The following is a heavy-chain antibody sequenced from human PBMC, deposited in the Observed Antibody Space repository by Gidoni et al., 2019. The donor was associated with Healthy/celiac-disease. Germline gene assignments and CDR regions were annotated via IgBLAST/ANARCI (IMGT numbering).Heavy chain of an antibody. CDR1: GGSISRGSYY. CDR3: ARVTVTGGDYYYGMDV. V-gene: IGHV4-61*02. CDR2: IYTSGST. D-gene: IGHD4-4*01. Sequence: QVQLQESGPGLVKPSQTLSLTCTVSGGSISRGSYYWSWIRQPAGKGLEWIGRIYTSGSTNYNPSLKSRVTISVDTSKNQFSLKLSSVTAADTAVYYCARVTVTGGDYYYGMDVWGQGTTVTVSS. J-gene: IGHJ6*02.